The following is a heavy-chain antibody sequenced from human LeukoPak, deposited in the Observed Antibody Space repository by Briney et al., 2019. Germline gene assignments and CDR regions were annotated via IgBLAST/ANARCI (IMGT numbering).Heavy chain of an antibody. D-gene: IGHD1-26*01. V-gene: IGHV3-33*06. CDR2: VWYDGTNE. CDR1: GFTFSNYA. CDR3: AKDLSRSWSAYFDF. Sequence: PGGSLRLSCAASGFTFSNYAMHWVRQAPGKGLEGVAMVWYDGTNEYYADSVKGRFTISRDNSKNTLHLQMNSLRAEDTAMYYCAKDLSRSWSAYFDFWGQGTLVAVSS. J-gene: IGHJ4*02.